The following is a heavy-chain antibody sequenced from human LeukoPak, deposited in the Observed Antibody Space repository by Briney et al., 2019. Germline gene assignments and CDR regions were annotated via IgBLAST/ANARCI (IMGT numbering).Heavy chain of an antibody. D-gene: IGHD1-7*01. CDR1: GGTFSSYA. Sequence: SVKVSCKASGGTFSSYAISWVRQAPGQGLEWMGGIIPIFGTANYAQRFQGRVTITADESTSTAYMELSSLRSEDTAVYYCARDRTRNNWNYDWFDPWGQGTLVTVSS. V-gene: IGHV1-69*13. J-gene: IGHJ5*02. CDR2: IIPIFGTA. CDR3: ARDRTRNNWNYDWFDP.